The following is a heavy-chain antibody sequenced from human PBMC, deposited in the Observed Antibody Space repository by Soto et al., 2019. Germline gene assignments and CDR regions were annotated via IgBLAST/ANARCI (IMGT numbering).Heavy chain of an antibody. D-gene: IGHD5-12*01. CDR3: VSLYVGGHDWYFDL. CDR1: GFSFSNYW. Sequence: EVQLVESGGGLVQPGGSLRLSCAASGFSFSNYWMSWVRQAPGEGLEWVANIKYDGSEKYYADSVEVRFTISRDNSKKSLSLLMNSLRTEDTAVYYCVSLYVGGHDWYFDLWGRGTLVTVSS. J-gene: IGHJ2*01. V-gene: IGHV3-7*02. CDR2: IKYDGSEK.